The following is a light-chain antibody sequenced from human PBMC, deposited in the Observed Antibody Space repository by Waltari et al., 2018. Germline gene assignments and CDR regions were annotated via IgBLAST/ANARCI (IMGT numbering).Light chain of an antibody. CDR3: QVWDDSTAQGV. CDR2: YND. CDR1: NIGSKS. Sequence: SDVLTQTPSVSVAPGTTATITCGRQNIGSKSVHWYQQKAGQAPVLVIYYNDDRPSGVPARFPGSNSGNTATLTIRRVEAGDEADYYCQVWDDSTAQGVFGGGTTLTVL. J-gene: IGLJ3*02. V-gene: IGLV3-21*04.